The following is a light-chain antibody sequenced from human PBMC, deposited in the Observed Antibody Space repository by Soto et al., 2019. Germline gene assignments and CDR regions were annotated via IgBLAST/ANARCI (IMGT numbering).Light chain of an antibody. V-gene: IGLV2-14*03. J-gene: IGLJ1*01. CDR3: SSYISSSSPYV. CDR2: GVS. Sequence: QSALTQPASLSGSPGQSITISCTGTSSDIGGYNFVSWYQHHPGKAPRLIIFGVSDRPSGVSDRFSGSKSGNTASLTISGLQAEDEADYYGSSYISSSSPYVFGTGTKVTV. CDR1: SSDIGGYNF.